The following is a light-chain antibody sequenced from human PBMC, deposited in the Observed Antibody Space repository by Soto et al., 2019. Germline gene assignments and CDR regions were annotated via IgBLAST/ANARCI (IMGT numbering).Light chain of an antibody. CDR1: QSVSSY. CDR3: QQYNDWPLT. CDR2: DAS. J-gene: IGKJ1*01. Sequence: EVVLTQSPATLSLSPGDTATLSCRASQSVSSYLAWYQQKVGQAPRLLIYDASSRATGIPDRFTGSGSGTDFTLTISRLEPEDFAVYYCQQYNDWPLTFGQGTKGDSK. V-gene: IGKV3-11*01.